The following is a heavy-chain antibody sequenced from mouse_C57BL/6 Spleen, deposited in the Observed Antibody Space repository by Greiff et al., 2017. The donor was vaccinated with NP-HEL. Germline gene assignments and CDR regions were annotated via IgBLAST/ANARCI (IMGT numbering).Heavy chain of an antibody. CDR2: ILPGSGST. CDR1: GYTFTGYW. J-gene: IGHJ3*01. V-gene: IGHV1-9*01. D-gene: IGHD1-1*01. Sequence: VQLQQSGAELMKPGASVKLSCKATGYTFTGYWIEWVKQRPGHGLEWIGEILPGSGSTNYSEKFKGKATFTADTSSNTAYMQLSSRTTEDSAIHSCARTGGSSRAWFAYWGQGTLVTVSA. CDR3: ARTGGSSRAWFAY.